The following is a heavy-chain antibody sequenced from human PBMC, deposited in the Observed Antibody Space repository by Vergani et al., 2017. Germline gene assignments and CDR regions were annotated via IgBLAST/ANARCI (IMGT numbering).Heavy chain of an antibody. V-gene: IGHV3-30*02. CDR1: GFTVNSYG. D-gene: IGHD3-16*01. CDR2: IRSDESRR. CDR3: ARDKSKRAPAVMGTYYYYMDV. Sequence: QVQLVESGGGVVQPGGSLRLSCAASGFTVNSYGMHWVRQAPGKGLEWVASIRSDESRRYYGDSMEGPFTISRDNSKNTLYLEMESLRVEATAVYFCARDKSKRAPAVMGTYYYYMDVWGKGTKVTVAS. J-gene: IGHJ6*03.